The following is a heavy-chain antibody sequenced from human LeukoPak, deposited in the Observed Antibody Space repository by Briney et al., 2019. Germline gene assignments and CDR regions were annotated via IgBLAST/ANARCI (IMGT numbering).Heavy chain of an antibody. D-gene: IGHD1-26*01. CDR1: GDSISSYY. CDR3: ARDSRVGGFDP. Sequence: SETLSLTCTVSGDSISSYYWSWIRQPPGKGLEWIGYIYYSGSTNYNPSLNSRVTISVDRSKNQFSLKLTSVTAADTATYYCARDSRVGGFDPWGQGTLVTVSS. CDR2: IYYSGST. J-gene: IGHJ5*02. V-gene: IGHV4-59*12.